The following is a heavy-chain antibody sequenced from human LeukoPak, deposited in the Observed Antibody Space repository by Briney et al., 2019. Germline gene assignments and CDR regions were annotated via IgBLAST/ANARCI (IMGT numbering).Heavy chain of an antibody. J-gene: IGHJ6*02. CDR2: INDYTANT. Sequence: SETLSLTCDVFGGSFTDYFWTWIRQSPGKGLEWIGEINDYTANTNYNPSPNSRVSISLEKSKNQFSLELRSVTAADTAVYYRARGRIAKIVVVHSFHYGMDVWGQGTTVTVSS. V-gene: IGHV4-34*01. CDR3: ARGRIAKIVVVHSFHYGMDV. D-gene: IGHD3-22*01. CDR1: GGSFTDYF.